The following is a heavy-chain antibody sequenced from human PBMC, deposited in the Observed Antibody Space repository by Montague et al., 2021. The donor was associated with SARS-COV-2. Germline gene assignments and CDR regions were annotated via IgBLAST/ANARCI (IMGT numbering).Heavy chain of an antibody. J-gene: IGHJ4*02. CDR3: ARTSASSDY. CDR2: TYYRSKWYN. Sequence: CAISGDSVSRNRASWNWISQSPSRGLEWLGRTYYRSKWYNDYAVSVKSLITINPDTSKNQISLQLNSVTPEDSAVYYCARTSASSDYWGQGTLVTVSS. V-gene: IGHV6-1*01. D-gene: IGHD1-26*01. CDR1: GDSVSRNRAS.